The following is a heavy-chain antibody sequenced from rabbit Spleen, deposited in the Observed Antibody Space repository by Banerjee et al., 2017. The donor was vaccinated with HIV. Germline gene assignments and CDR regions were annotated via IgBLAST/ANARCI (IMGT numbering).Heavy chain of an antibody. Sequence: QEQLVESGGGLVQPEGSLTLTCKASGFSFGDRDVMCWVRQAPGSGLEWIACIDSATGNTVYATWAKGPFTCSKTSSTTVTLQMTSLTVADTATYFCARDLVTVIGWNFNLWGPGTLVTVS. CDR3: ARDLVTVIGWNFNL. D-gene: IGHD5-1*01. J-gene: IGHJ4*01. V-gene: IGHV1S45*01. CDR2: IDSATGNT. CDR1: GFSFGDRDV.